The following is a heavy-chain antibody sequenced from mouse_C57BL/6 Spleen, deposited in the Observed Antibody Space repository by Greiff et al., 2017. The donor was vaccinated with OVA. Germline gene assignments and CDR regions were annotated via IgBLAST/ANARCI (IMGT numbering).Heavy chain of an antibody. CDR3: ARVGSYYAMDY. D-gene: IGHD3-1*01. V-gene: IGHV3-6*01. Sequence: VQLKESGPGLVKPSQSLSLTCSVTGYSITSGYYWNWIRQFPGNKLEWMGYISYDGSNNYNPSLKNRISITRDTSKNQFFLKLNSVTTEDTATYYCARVGSYYAMDYWGQGTSVTVSS. CDR2: ISYDGSN. J-gene: IGHJ4*01. CDR1: GYSITSGYY.